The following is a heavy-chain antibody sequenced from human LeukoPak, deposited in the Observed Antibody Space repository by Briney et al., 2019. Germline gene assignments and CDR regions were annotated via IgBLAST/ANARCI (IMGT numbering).Heavy chain of an antibody. D-gene: IGHD2-21*02. CDR1: GYTFTSYY. V-gene: IGHV1-46*01. Sequence: GASVKVSCKASGYTFTSYYMHWVRQAPGQGLEWMGIINPSGGSTSYAQKFQGRVTMTRDTSTSTVYMELSSLRSEDTAVYYCARDHDVAFSGCGDCLYYFDYWGQGTLVTVSS. CDR2: INPSGGST. CDR3: ARDHDVAFSGCGDCLYYFDY. J-gene: IGHJ4*02.